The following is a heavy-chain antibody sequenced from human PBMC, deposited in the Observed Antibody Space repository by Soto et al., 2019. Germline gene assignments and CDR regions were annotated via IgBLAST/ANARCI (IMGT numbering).Heavy chain of an antibody. Sequence: QVQLVESGGGVVQPGRSLRLSCAASGFTFSSYGMHWVRQAPGKGLEWVAVISYDGSNKYYADSVKGRFTISRDNSKNXLYQQMNSLRAEDTAVYYCAKDLAESDYYYYGMAVWGQGTTVTVSS. CDR2: ISYDGSNK. CDR1: GFTFSSYG. V-gene: IGHV3-30*18. CDR3: AKDLAESDYYYYGMAV. J-gene: IGHJ6*02. D-gene: IGHD3-3*01.